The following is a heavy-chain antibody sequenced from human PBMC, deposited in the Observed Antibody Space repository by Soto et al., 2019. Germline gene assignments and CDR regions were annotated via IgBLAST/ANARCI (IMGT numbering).Heavy chain of an antibody. V-gene: IGHV3-21*01. Sequence: EVQLVESGGGLVKPGGSLRLSCAASGFTFSSYSMNWVRQAPGKGLEWVSSISSSSSYIYYADSVKGRFTISRDNAKNSLYLQMNSLRAEDTAVYYCAKDVEWLLPDYWGQGTLVTVSS. CDR1: GFTFSSYS. D-gene: IGHD3-22*01. J-gene: IGHJ4*02. CDR3: AKDVEWLLPDY. CDR2: ISSSSSYI.